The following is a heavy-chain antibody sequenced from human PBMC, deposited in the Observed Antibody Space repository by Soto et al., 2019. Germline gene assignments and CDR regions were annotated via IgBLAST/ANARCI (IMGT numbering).Heavy chain of an antibody. CDR3: ATLDTAEIQTAAY. CDR1: GFTFSHYN. V-gene: IGHV3-48*04. J-gene: IGHJ4*02. Sequence: PGGSLRLSCAASGFTFSHYNMNWVRQAPGKGLEWISYISSSSSTIYYADSVKGRFTISRDNAKNSLYLQMNSLRVEDTAVYYCATLDTAEIQTAAYWGQGTLVTVSS. CDR2: ISSSSSTI. D-gene: IGHD2-15*01.